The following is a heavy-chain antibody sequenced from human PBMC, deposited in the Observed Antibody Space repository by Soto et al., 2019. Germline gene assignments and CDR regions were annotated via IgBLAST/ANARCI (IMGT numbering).Heavy chain of an antibody. CDR2: INPNSGGT. V-gene: IGHV1-2*04. CDR3: ARVLPYDYIWGIYSREFDY. J-gene: IGHJ4*02. D-gene: IGHD3-16*01. Sequence: QVQLVQSGAEVKKPGASVKVSCKASGYTFTGCDMHWVRQAPGQGLEWMGWINPNSGGTNYAQKFQGWVTMTRDTSISTAYMELSMLRSDDTAVYYCARVLPYDYIWGIYSREFDYWSQGTLVTVSS. CDR1: GYTFTGCD.